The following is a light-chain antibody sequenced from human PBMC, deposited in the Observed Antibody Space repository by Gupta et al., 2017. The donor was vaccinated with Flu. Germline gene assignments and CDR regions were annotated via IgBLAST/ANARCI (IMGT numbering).Light chain of an antibody. V-gene: IGKV1-17*01. Sequence: DIQTTESPSSLSSSVGDRVTITCRASQGIRNYLGWYQQKPGKAPKRLIYAASTLESGVPSRFSGSGSGTDFTLTISSLQPEDFATYYCQQHNSYPCTFGQGTKVEIK. CDR2: AAS. CDR1: QGIRNY. J-gene: IGKJ2*02. CDR3: QQHNSYPCT.